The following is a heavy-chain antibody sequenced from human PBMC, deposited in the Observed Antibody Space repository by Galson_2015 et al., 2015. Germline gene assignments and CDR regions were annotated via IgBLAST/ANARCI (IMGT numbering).Heavy chain of an antibody. D-gene: IGHD3-22*01. CDR1: GFTFDDYA. V-gene: IGHV3-9*01. J-gene: IGHJ2*01. CDR3: AKGPYYYDSSGSLNLPWYFDL. Sequence: SLRLSCAASGFTFDDYAMHWVRQAPGKGLEWVSGISWNSGSIGYADSVKGRFTISRDNAKNSLYLQMNSLRAEDTALYYCAKGPYYYDSSGSLNLPWYFDLWGRGTLVTVSS. CDR2: ISWNSGSI.